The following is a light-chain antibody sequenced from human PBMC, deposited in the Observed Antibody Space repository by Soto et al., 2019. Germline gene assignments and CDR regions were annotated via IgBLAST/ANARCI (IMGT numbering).Light chain of an antibody. CDR2: DAS. V-gene: IGKV3-11*01. J-gene: IGKJ1*01. Sequence: EIVLIQSPTTLTLSRRERSTLXXRASQSVSSYLAWYQQKPGQAPRLIXYDASNRATGSPARFSGSGSGTDFTLTISSLEPEDFAVYYCQQYNDWPPWTFGQGTNVDIK. CDR3: QQYNDWPPWT. CDR1: QSVSSY.